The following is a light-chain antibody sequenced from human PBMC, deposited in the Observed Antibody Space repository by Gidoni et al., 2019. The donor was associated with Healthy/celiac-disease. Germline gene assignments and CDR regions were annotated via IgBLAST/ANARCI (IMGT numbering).Light chain of an antibody. V-gene: IGKV3-15*01. CDR3: QQYNNWPL. J-gene: IGKJ1*01. Sequence: EIVMTQSPATLSVSPGERATLSCRVSQSVSSNLAWYQQKPGQAPRLLIYGASTRATGIPARFSGSGSGTEFTLTISSLQSEDFAVYYCQQYNNWPLFGQGTKVEIK. CDR1: QSVSSN. CDR2: GAS.